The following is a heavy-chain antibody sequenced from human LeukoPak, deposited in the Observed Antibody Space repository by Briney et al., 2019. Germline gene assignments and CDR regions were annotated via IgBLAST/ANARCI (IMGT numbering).Heavy chain of an antibody. CDR3: ARGGYYDSSGP. Sequence: ASVKVSCKASGYSFTKYFIHWVRQAPGQGLEWMGVINPSDGTTGDAQRFQGRVTMTRDTSTSTIYMELISLTSDDTAVYFCARGGYYDSSGPWGQGTLVTVSS. CDR2: INPSDGTT. J-gene: IGHJ4*02. D-gene: IGHD3-22*01. CDR1: GYSFTKYF. V-gene: IGHV1-46*01.